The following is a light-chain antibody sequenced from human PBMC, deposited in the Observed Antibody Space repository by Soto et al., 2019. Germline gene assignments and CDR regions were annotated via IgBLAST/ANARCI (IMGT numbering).Light chain of an antibody. CDR3: QKYNSAPLT. CDR1: QGIGVY. Sequence: DLHMTQSPSSLSASLGDRVTITCRASQGIGVYLAWFQQKPGNVPKLLIYAASTLQSGVPSRFSGSGSGTDFTLTISSLQPEDVATYYCQKYNSAPLTFGGGTKVDIK. J-gene: IGKJ4*01. CDR2: AAS. V-gene: IGKV1-27*01.